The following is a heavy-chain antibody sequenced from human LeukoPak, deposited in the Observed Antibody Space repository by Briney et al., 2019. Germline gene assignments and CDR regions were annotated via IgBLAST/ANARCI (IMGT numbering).Heavy chain of an antibody. D-gene: IGHD4-17*01. Sequence: SETLSLTYTVSGGSISSSSYYWGWIRQPPGKGLEWIGSIYYSGSTYYNPSLKSRVTISVDTSKNQFSLKLRSVTAADTAVYYCARDYGDIPPDWYYDLWGRGTLVTVSS. J-gene: IGHJ2*01. CDR3: ARDYGDIPPDWYYDL. V-gene: IGHV4-39*07. CDR1: GGSISSSSYY. CDR2: IYYSGST.